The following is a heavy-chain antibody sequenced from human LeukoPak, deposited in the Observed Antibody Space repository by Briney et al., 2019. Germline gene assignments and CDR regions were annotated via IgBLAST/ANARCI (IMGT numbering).Heavy chain of an antibody. V-gene: IGHV3-23*01. CDR1: GFTFSSYG. Sequence: PGGSLRLSCAASGFTFSSYGMSWVRQAPGKGLEWVSAISGSGGSAYYADSVKGRFTISRDNSKNTLYLQMNSLRAEDTAVYYCAKCYDYVWGSYRAPTDWGQGTLVTVSS. D-gene: IGHD3-16*02. CDR3: AKCYDYVWGSYRAPTD. CDR2: ISGSGGSA. J-gene: IGHJ4*02.